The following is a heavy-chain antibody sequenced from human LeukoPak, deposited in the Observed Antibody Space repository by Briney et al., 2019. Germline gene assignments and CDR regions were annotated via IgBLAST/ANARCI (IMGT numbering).Heavy chain of an antibody. Sequence: PSETLSLTCTVSSVSLTNYYWSWIRQPPGKGLEWIGYIFFSGTTNYNPSLKSRVTISVDTSKNQFSLKLSSVTAADTAVYYCARGRVSSSTWYSTYYYYFYMDVWGKGTTVTVSS. J-gene: IGHJ6*03. CDR3: ARGRVSSSTWYSTYYYYFYMDV. V-gene: IGHV4-59*01. D-gene: IGHD1-1*01. CDR2: IFFSGTT. CDR1: SVSLTNYY.